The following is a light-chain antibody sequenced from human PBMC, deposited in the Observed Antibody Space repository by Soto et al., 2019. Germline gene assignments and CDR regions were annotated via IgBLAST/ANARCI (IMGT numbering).Light chain of an antibody. CDR2: GAS. J-gene: IGKJ5*01. CDR1: QSVYNY. V-gene: IGKV3-11*01. Sequence: EIVMTQSPATLSLLPGERASLSCMASQSVYNYLAWYQLKPGKAPRLLIYGASIRATGIPARFGASGSGTEFTLTISSLEPEDFAVYYCQQRSNWPITFGQGTRLEIK. CDR3: QQRSNWPIT.